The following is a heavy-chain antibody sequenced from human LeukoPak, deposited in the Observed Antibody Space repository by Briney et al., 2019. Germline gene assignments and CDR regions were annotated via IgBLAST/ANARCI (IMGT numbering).Heavy chain of an antibody. D-gene: IGHD5-12*01. V-gene: IGHV3-15*01. CDR2: IRNDRIT. Sequence: GGSLRLSYVLSGLTFSDAWMSWVRQAPGKGLEWVGRIRNDRITDYAAPVQGRFSISRDNSKNTFYLQMNSLRTEDTGMYFCTWMATIFTVDYWGQGTLVTVSS. CDR3: TWMATIFTVDY. CDR1: GLTFSDAW. J-gene: IGHJ4*02.